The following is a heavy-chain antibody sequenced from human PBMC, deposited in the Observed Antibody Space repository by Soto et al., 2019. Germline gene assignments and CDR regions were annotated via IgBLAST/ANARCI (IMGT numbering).Heavy chain of an antibody. J-gene: IGHJ6*04. CDR1: GFTISSYV. V-gene: IGHV3-30-3*01. D-gene: IGHD2-15*01. CDR3: ARAGCDGGSRYTLVGLRYGMDV. CDR2: ISYDGNNK. Sequence: QVQLEESGGGVVQPGRSLRLSCAASGFTISSYVMHWVRQAPGKGLEWVAIISYDGNNKYYADSVKGRFTISRDNSKNTLYLQMNSPRADDTAVYYCARAGCDGGSRYTLVGLRYGMDVWGKETTVTVSS.